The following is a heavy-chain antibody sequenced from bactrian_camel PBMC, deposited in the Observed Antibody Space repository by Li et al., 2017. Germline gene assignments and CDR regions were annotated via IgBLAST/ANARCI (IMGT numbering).Heavy chain of an antibody. J-gene: IGHJ6*01. CDR1: GFIFSSTA. D-gene: IGHD6*01. Sequence: VQLVESGGGLVQPGGSLRLSCAASGFIFSSTAMSWVRQAPGKGLEWVSTIDTRGDTTYYTDSVKGRFTISRDNAKNTLYLQINSLKTEDSGVYYCAADTAYGGSWWWGSWGRGTQVTVS. CDR2: IDTRGDTT. V-gene: IGHV3S31*01. CDR3: AADTAYGGSWWWGS.